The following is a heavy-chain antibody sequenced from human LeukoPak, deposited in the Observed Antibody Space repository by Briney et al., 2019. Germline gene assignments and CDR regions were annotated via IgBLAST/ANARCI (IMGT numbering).Heavy chain of an antibody. J-gene: IGHJ4*02. CDR1: GFTFGDYA. CDR2: IRSKAYGGTT. Sequence: KPGRSLRLSCTASGFTFGDYAMSWFRQAPGKGLEWVGFIRSKAYGGTTEYAASVKGRFTISRDDSKSIAYLQMNSLKTEDTAVYYCTSLGGSFDYLFDYWGQGTLVTVSS. V-gene: IGHV3-49*05. CDR3: TSLGGSFDYLFDY. D-gene: IGHD2-15*01.